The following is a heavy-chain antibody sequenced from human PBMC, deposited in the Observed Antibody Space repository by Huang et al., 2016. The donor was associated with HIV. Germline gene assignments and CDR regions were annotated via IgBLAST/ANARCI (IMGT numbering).Heavy chain of an antibody. Sequence: QVQLVQSGAEVKNPGASVRVSCKPSGYTFTDSNLHWVRQAPGQGLEWMGRVNPTRGGTTYAQRFQGRVTMTRDTTISTVHMDLRRIQSDDTAVYFCARDWSFGSSTSPADWGQGTLVTVSS. J-gene: IGHJ4*02. CDR3: ARDWSFGSSTSPAD. V-gene: IGHV1-2*02. CDR1: GYTFTDSN. D-gene: IGHD6-6*01. CDR2: VNPTRGGT.